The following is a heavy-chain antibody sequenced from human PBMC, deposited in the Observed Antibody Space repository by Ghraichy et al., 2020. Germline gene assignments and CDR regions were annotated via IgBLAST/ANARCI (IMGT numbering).Heavy chain of an antibody. CDR3: ARERSSGWYIRDGMDV. CDR1: GYTFTSYY. Sequence: ASVKVSCKASGYTFTSYYMHWVRQAPGQGLEWMGIINPSGGSTNYAQNFQDRVTMTRDTSTSTVYMEVSSLRYEDTAVYYCARERSSGWYIRDGMDVWGQGTTVTVSS. V-gene: IGHV1-46*01. CDR2: INPSGGST. J-gene: IGHJ6*02. D-gene: IGHD6-19*01.